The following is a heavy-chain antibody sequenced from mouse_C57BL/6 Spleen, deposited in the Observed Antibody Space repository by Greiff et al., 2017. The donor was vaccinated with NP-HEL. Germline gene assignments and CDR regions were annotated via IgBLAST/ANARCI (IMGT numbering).Heavy chain of an antibody. CDR3: AREGQFITTVRGAMDY. D-gene: IGHD1-1*01. CDR1: GYTFTSYW. V-gene: IGHV1-69*01. Sequence: QVQLQQPGAELVMPGASVKLSCKASGYTFTSYWMHWVKQRPGQGLEWIGEIDPSDSYTNYNQKFKGKSTLTVDKSSSTAYMQLSSLTSEDSAVYYCAREGQFITTVRGAMDYWGQGTSVTVSS. CDR2: IDPSDSYT. J-gene: IGHJ4*01.